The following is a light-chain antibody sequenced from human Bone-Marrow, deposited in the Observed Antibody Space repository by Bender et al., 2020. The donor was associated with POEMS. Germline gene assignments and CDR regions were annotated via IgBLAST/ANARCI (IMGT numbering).Light chain of an antibody. Sequence: QSVLTQPPSASGTPGQRVTISCSGGSSNIGAHAVNWYQHLPGTAPKLLIYSSHRRPSEVPDRFSGSRSGTSASLAISGLQYEDEAEYYWAVWNHSLNGWVFGRETQLTVL. J-gene: IGLJ3*02. CDR3: AVWNHSLNGWV. CDR2: SSH. V-gene: IGLV1-44*01. CDR1: SSNIGAHA.